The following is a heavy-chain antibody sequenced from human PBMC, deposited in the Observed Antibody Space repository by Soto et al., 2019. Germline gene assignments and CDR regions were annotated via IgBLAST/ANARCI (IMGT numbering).Heavy chain of an antibody. V-gene: IGHV1-2*04. J-gene: IGHJ6*02. Sequence: ASVKVSCKASGYTFTGYYMHWVRQAPGQGLEWMGRINPNSGGTNYAQKFQGWVTMTRDTSISTAYMELSRLRSDDTAVYYCARDRGSAAGFYYYYGMDVWGQGTTVTVSS. CDR2: INPNSGGT. D-gene: IGHD6-13*01. CDR3: ARDRGSAAGFYYYYGMDV. CDR1: GYTFTGYY.